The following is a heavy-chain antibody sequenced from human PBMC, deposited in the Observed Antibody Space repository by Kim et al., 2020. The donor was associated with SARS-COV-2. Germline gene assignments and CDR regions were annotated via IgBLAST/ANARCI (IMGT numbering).Heavy chain of an antibody. V-gene: IGHV4-34*01. CDR3: AGYSGYCTNGVCSPRGWFDP. Sequence: SETLSLTCAVYGGSFSGYYWSWIRQPPGKGLEWIGEINHSGSTNYNPSLKSRVTISVDTSKNQFSLKLSSVTAADTAVYYCAGYSGYCTNGVCSPRGWFDPWGQGTLVTVSS. D-gene: IGHD2-8*01. J-gene: IGHJ5*02. CDR1: GGSFSGYY. CDR2: INHSGST.